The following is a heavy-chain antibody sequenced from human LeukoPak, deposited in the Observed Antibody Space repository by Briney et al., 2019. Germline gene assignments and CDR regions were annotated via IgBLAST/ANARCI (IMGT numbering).Heavy chain of an antibody. Sequence: PGGSLRLSCAASGFTFSSRAMSWVRQAPGKGLEWVSAISGSGGSTNHADTVKGRFTISRDNSKNTLYLQMNSLRAEDTALYYCAKGRYGSGSPPLENWGQGTLVTVSS. CDR3: AKGRYGSGSPPLEN. V-gene: IGHV3-23*01. J-gene: IGHJ4*02. CDR2: ISGSGGST. CDR1: GFTFSSRA. D-gene: IGHD3-10*01.